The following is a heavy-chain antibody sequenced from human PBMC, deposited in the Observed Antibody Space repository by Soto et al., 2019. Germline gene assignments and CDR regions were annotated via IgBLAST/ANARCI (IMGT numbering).Heavy chain of an antibody. J-gene: IGHJ4*02. D-gene: IGHD6-6*01. V-gene: IGHV1-69*13. Sequence: GASVKVSCKASGGTFSSYAISWVRQAPGQGLEWMGGIIPIFGTANYAQKFQGRVTITADESTSTAYMELSSLRSEDTAVYYCARSLERGSSEGYYFDYWGQGTLVTVSS. CDR3: ARSLERGSSEGYYFDY. CDR2: IIPIFGTA. CDR1: GGTFSSYA.